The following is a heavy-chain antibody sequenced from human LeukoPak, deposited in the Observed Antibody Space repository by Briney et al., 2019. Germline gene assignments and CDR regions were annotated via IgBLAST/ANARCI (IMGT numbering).Heavy chain of an antibody. CDR1: GGTFSSYA. V-gene: IGHV1-69*05. CDR2: IIPIFGTA. D-gene: IGHD3-10*01. Sequence: ASVKVPCKASGGTFSSYAISWVRQAPGQGLEWMGRIIPIFGTANYAQKFQGRVTITTDESTSTAYMELSSLRSEDTAVYYCARDLTYYGSGSYDYWGQGTLVTVSS. CDR3: ARDLTYYGSGSYDY. J-gene: IGHJ4*02.